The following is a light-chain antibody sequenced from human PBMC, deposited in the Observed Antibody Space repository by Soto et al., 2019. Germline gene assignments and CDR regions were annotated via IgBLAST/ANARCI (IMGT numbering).Light chain of an antibody. J-gene: IGKJ1*01. CDR2: GAS. Sequence: LKQSPGTLSLSPGERATLSCRTSQSVSSNYLAWYQQKLGQAPRLLIYGASSRAKGIPDRFSGSGSGTDVTITISRPDPENFAVYYCQQYGSSITWIIGKGNKVVIK. CDR3: QQYGSSITWI. V-gene: IGKV3-20*01. CDR1: QSVSSNY.